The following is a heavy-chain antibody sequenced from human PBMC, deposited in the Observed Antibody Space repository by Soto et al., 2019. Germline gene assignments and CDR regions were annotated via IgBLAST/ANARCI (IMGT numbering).Heavy chain of an antibody. CDR1: GYTFTSYD. V-gene: IGHV1-8*01. J-gene: IGHJ4*02. Sequence: ASLKVSCKASGYTFTSYDINWVRQATGQGLEWMGWMNPNSDNTGYAQKFQGRVTMTRNTSISTAYMELSSLRSEDTAVYYCARGTTTIFGVVIKGIEFDYWGRGTLVTVSS. CDR2: MNPNSDNT. CDR3: ARGTTTIFGVVIKGIEFDY. D-gene: IGHD3-3*01.